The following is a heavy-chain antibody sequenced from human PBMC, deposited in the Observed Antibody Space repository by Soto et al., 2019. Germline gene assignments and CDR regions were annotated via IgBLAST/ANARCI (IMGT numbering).Heavy chain of an antibody. CDR2: IYPGDSDT. CDR1: GHSFTSYW. CDR3: ARAPRYYYDSSGYQIDY. Sequence: PGESLKISCKGSGHSFTSYWIGWVRQVPGKGLEWMGIIYPGDSDTRYSPSFQGQVTISADKSISTAYLQWSSLKASDTAMYYCARAPRYYYDSSGYQIDYWGQGTLVTVSS. V-gene: IGHV5-51*01. J-gene: IGHJ4*02. D-gene: IGHD3-22*01.